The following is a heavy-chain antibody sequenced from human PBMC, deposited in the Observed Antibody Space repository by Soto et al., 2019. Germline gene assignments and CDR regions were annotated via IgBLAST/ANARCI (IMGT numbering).Heavy chain of an antibody. CDR3: ASGGHIVPVSPTDFHH. CDR1: GFTFSTYW. J-gene: IGHJ4*02. Sequence: EVQLMESGGGLVQPGGSLRLSCAASGFTFSTYWMKWVRQTPGKGLMWVSRISPDGSNRGYADSVEGRFTVSRDNAKNTLYLQMHNLRAYNTAMYYCASGGHIVPVSPTDFHHLGEGTLVTVSS. V-gene: IGHV3-74*01. CDR2: ISPDGSNR. D-gene: IGHD2-8*02.